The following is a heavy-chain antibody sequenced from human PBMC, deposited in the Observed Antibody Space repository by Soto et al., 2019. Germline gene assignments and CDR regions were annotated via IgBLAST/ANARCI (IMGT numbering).Heavy chain of an antibody. V-gene: IGHV1-18*01. CDR3: ARCPCGSGGFYFHFDY. D-gene: IGHD3-10*01. Sequence: QVQLVQSGAEVKKPGASVKVSCKASGYTFTSYGISWVRQPPGQGLEWMGWISAYNGNTNYAQKLQGRVTMTTDTSTSTVNMEMGSVISDVTAVYYCARCPCGSGGFYFHFDYWGQGTLVTVSP. J-gene: IGHJ4*02. CDR2: ISAYNGNT. CDR1: GYTFTSYG.